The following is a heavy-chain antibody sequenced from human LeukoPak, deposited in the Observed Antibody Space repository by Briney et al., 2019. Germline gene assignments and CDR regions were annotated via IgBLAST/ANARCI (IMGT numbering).Heavy chain of an antibody. J-gene: IGHJ4*02. D-gene: IGHD5-18*01. Sequence: PSETLSLTCTVSGGSIRSYYWSWIRQPPGKGLEWIGYIFYAGSTTYNPSLKSRVTLSIDTSKNQFSLKLNSVTAADTAVYYCASGERGYSYGPLDYWGQGTLVTVPS. CDR2: IFYAGST. CDR3: ASGERGYSYGPLDY. CDR1: GGSIRSYY. V-gene: IGHV4-59*08.